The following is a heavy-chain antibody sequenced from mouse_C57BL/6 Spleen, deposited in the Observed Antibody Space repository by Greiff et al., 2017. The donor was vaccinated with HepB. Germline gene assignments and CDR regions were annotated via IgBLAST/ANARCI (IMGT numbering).Heavy chain of an antibody. CDR1: GYAFSSSW. CDR3: ARKDYGNYVFDY. D-gene: IGHD2-1*01. J-gene: IGHJ2*01. Sequence: QVQLQQSGPELVKPGASVKISCKASGYAFSSSWMNWVKQRPGKGLEWIGRIYPGDGDTNYNGKFKGKATLTADKSSSTAYMQLSSLTSEDSAVYFCARKDYGNYVFDYWGQGTTLTVSS. CDR2: IYPGDGDT. V-gene: IGHV1-82*01.